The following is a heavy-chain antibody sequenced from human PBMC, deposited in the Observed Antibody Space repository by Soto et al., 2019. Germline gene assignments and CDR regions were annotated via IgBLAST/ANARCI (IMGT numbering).Heavy chain of an antibody. CDR3: ANPALSIFGVVSQSEGGVSFDY. V-gene: IGHV3-30*18. CDR2: ISYDGSNK. J-gene: IGHJ4*02. CDR1: GFTFSSYG. D-gene: IGHD3-3*01. Sequence: GGSLRLSCAASGFTFSSYGMHWVRQAPGKGLEWVAVISYDGSNKYYADSVKGRFTISRDNSKNTLYLQMNSLRAEDTAVYYCANPALSIFGVVSQSEGGVSFDYWGQGTLVTVSS.